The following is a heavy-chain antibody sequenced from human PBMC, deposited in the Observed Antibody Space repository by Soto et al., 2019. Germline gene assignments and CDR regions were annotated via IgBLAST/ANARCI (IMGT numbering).Heavy chain of an antibody. V-gene: IGHV5-51*01. CDR3: ARIIGYCRNNDCSWTVDI. D-gene: IGHD2-15*01. CDR1: GYSFIIYW. CDR2: LYPGDSTS. Sequence: PGESLKISCKTSGYSFIIYWVAWVRQLPGKGLEWMGTLYPGDSTSTYSPSFQGQVTISVDKSISTAYLQLSSLKASDTAMYYCARIIGYCRNNDCSWTVDIWGQWTIVTVSS. J-gene: IGHJ3*02.